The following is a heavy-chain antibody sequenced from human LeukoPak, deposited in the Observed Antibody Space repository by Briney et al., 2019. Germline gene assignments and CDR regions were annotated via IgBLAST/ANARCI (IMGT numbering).Heavy chain of an antibody. CDR1: GYTFTSYA. D-gene: IGHD6-25*01. CDR3: ARDSGDYYYYYYGMEV. J-gene: IGHJ6*02. V-gene: IGHV7-4-1*02. CDR2: INTNTGNP. Sequence: ASVKVSCKASGYTFTSYAMNWVRQAPGQGLEWMGWINTNTGNPTYAQGFTGRFVFSLDTSVSTAYLQISSLKAEDTAVYYCARDSGDYYYYYYGMEVWGQGTTVTVSS.